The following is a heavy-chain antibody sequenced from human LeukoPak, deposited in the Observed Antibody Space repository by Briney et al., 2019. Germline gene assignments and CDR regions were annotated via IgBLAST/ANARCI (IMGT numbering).Heavy chain of an antibody. CDR3: ARHPPYGSSCFDY. D-gene: IGHD6-13*01. CDR1: GGSISSSSYY. J-gene: IGHJ4*02. V-gene: IGHV4-39*01. Sequence: PSETLSLTCTVSGGSISSSSYYWGWIRQPPGKGLEWIGSSYYSGSTYYNPSLKSRVTISVDTSKNQFSLKLSSVTAADTAVYYCARHPPYGSSCFDYWGQGTLVTVSS. CDR2: SYYSGST.